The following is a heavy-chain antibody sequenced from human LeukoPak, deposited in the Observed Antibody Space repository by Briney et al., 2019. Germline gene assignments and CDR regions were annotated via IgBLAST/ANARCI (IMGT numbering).Heavy chain of an antibody. Sequence: SGGSLRLSCAASGFTSSSYGMHWVRQAPGKGLEWVAVISYDGSNKYYADSVKGRFTISRDNSKNTLYLQMSNLRAEDTAVYYCSGFDPISVAGLGWYYFDYWGQGTLVTVSS. V-gene: IGHV3-30*03. CDR2: ISYDGSNK. J-gene: IGHJ4*02. CDR3: SGFDPISVAGLGWYYFDY. D-gene: IGHD6-19*01. CDR1: GFTSSSYG.